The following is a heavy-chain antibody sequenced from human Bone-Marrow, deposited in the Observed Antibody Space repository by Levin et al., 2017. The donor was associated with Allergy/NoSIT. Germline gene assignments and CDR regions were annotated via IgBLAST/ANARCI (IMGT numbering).Heavy chain of an antibody. Sequence: SVKVSCKASGGTFSNYAITWVRQAPGQGLEWMGGLIPFFVTPNYAQKFQDRITITADESTSTAYMELNSLTSEDTAVYYYARAGVPTTITYYFDSWGQGTLVTVSS. J-gene: IGHJ4*02. V-gene: IGHV1-69*13. CDR1: GGTFSNYA. CDR2: LIPFFVTP. CDR3: ARAGVPTTITYYFDS. D-gene: IGHD1-14*01.